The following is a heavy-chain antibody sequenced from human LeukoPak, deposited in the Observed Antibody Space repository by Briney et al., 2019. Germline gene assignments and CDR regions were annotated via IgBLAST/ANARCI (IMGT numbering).Heavy chain of an antibody. Sequence: ASVKVSCKASGYSFVLYGISWVRQAPGQGPEWMGWISTDNGNTNYAQKLQGRVTMTTDTSTSTTYMELRSLRSDDTAIYYCARDQRFGELTYFDYWGQGTLVTVSS. D-gene: IGHD3-10*01. J-gene: IGHJ4*02. CDR3: ARDQRFGELTYFDY. CDR2: ISTDNGNT. CDR1: GYSFVLYG. V-gene: IGHV1-18*01.